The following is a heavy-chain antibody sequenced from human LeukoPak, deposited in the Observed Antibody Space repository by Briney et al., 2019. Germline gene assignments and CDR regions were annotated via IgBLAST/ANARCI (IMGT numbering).Heavy chain of an antibody. J-gene: IGHJ4*02. V-gene: IGHV3-21*01. Sequence: GGSLRLSCAASGFTFSTYTMNWVRQAPGRGLEWVSSISSSSSNIYYADSVKGRFTISRDNAMNSVYLQMNSLRVEDTAVYYCARGYQRPDYWGQGTLITVSS. D-gene: IGHD2-2*01. CDR1: GFTFSTYT. CDR3: ARGYQRPDY. CDR2: ISSSSSNI.